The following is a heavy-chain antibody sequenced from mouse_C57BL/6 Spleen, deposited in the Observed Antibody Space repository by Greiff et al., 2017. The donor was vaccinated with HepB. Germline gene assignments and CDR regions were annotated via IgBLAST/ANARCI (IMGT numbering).Heavy chain of an antibody. CDR1: GYTFTSYW. CDR2: IDPSDSYT. J-gene: IGHJ4*01. D-gene: IGHD1-1*01. V-gene: IGHV1-69*01. CDR3: ASLITTPYAMDY. Sequence: QVQLKQPGAELVMPGASVKLSCKASGYTFTSYWMHWVKQRPGQGLEWIGEIDPSDSYTNYNQKFKGKSTLTVDKSSSTAYMQLSSLTSEDSAVYYCASLITTPYAMDYWGQGTSVTVSS.